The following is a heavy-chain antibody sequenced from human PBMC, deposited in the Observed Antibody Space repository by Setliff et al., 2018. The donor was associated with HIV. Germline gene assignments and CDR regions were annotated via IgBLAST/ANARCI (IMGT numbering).Heavy chain of an antibody. Sequence: SETLSLTCTVSGGSFSSYHWSWIRQPAGKGLEWIGRIYTSGSTNYNPSLKSRVTISVDTSKNQFSLKLNSVTAADTAVYYCARFSNTLNWFDPWGQGTLVTVYS. J-gene: IGHJ5*02. V-gene: IGHV4-4*07. CDR1: GGSFSSYH. CDR3: ARFSNTLNWFDP. D-gene: IGHD4-4*01. CDR2: IYTSGST.